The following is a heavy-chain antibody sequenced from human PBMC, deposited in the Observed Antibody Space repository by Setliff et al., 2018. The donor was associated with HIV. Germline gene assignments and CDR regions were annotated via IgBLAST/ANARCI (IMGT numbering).Heavy chain of an antibody. CDR1: GFTFDDYG. V-gene: IGHV3-9*01. CDR3: AKAMVPYNELLAGYPLGGNFDS. J-gene: IGHJ4*02. CDR2: INWVGADI. D-gene: IGHD3-9*01. Sequence: HPGGSLRLSCSPSGFTFDDYGLHWIRQAPGRGLEWVSGINWVGADIGYADSVKGRFIISRDNARETLYLQMNSLRVEDTALYFCAKAMVPYNELLAGYPLGGNFDSWGQGTLVTVSS.